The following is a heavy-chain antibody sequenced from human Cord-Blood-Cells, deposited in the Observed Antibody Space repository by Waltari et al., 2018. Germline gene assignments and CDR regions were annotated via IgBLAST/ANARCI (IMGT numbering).Heavy chain of an antibody. Sequence: EVQLVESGGGLVQPGRSLRLSCAASGFTFDDYAMHWVRHAPGKGLEWYSGISGNRGSIGYADSVKGRFTISRDNAKNSLYLQMNSLRAEDTALYYCAKASDIVVVPAAFDYWGQGTLVTVSS. V-gene: IGHV3-9*01. D-gene: IGHD2-2*01. CDR3: AKASDIVVVPAAFDY. CDR2: ISGNRGSI. J-gene: IGHJ4*02. CDR1: GFTFDDYA.